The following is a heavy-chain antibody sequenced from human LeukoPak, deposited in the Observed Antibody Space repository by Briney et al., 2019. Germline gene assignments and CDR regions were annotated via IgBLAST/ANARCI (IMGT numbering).Heavy chain of an antibody. J-gene: IGHJ4*02. CDR3: ARKTELRLFDY. CDR2: IYYSGST. V-gene: IGHV4-59*01. Sequence: PSQTLSLTCAVYGGSFSGYYWSWIRQPPGKGLEWIGYIYYSGSTNYNPSLKSRVTISVDTSKNQFSLKLSSVTAADTAVYYCARKTELRLFDYWGQGTLVTVSS. D-gene: IGHD5-12*01. CDR1: GGSFSGYY.